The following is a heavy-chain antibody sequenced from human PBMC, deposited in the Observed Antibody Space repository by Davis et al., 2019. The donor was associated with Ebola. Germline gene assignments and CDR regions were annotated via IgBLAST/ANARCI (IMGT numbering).Heavy chain of an antibody. Sequence: HTGGSLRLSCAASGFTFSSYWVHWVRQAPGKGLVWVSRINSDGSSTSYADSVKGRFTISRDNAKNTLYLQMNSLRVEDTAVYFCARDPMLYYYDISWAADLWGQGTMVTVSS. D-gene: IGHD3-22*01. CDR1: GFTFSSYW. CDR2: INSDGSST. CDR3: ARDPMLYYYDISWAADL. J-gene: IGHJ3*01. V-gene: IGHV3-74*01.